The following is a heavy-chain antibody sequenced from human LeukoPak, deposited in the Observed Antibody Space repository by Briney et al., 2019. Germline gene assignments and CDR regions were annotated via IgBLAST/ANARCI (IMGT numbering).Heavy chain of an antibody. D-gene: IGHD1-26*01. CDR3: ARSSFSGSYYLSIDY. CDR2: IWYDGGNK. J-gene: IGHJ4*02. Sequence: GRSLRLSCAASGFTFSSYGMHWVRQAPGKGLEWVAVIWYDGGNKYYADSVKGRFTISRDNSKNTLYLQMNSLRAEDTAVYYCARSSFSGSYYLSIDYWGQGTLVTVSS. CDR1: GFTFSSYG. V-gene: IGHV3-33*01.